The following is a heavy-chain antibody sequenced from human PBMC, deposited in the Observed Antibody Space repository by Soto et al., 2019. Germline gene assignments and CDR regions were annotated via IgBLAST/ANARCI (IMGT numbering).Heavy chain of an antibody. V-gene: IGHV3-23*01. CDR3: AKEDPDYDFWSGYQETFDY. CDR2: ISGSGGST. D-gene: IGHD3-3*01. J-gene: IGHJ4*02. CDR1: GFTFSSYA. Sequence: GGSLRLSCAASGFTFSSYAMSWVRQAPGKGLEWVSAISGSGGSTYYADSVKGRFTISRDNSKNTLYLQMNSLRAEDTAVYYCAKEDPDYDFWSGYQETFDYWGQGTLVTVSS.